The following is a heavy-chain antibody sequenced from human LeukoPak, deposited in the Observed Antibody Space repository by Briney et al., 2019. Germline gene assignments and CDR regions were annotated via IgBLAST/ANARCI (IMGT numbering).Heavy chain of an antibody. D-gene: IGHD2-2*01. CDR1: GFTVSSNY. CDR3: AREMPGNPHLDY. Sequence: GGSLRLSCAASGFTVSSNYMSWVRQAPGKGLEWVSVIYSGDNTYYADSVKGRFTISRDISKNTLYLQMNSLRAEDTAVYYCAREMPGNPHLDYWGQGPLVTVSS. CDR2: IYSGDNT. V-gene: IGHV3-66*01. J-gene: IGHJ4*02.